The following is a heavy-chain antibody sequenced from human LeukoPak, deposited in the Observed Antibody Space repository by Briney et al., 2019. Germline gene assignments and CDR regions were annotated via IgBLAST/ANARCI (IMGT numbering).Heavy chain of an antibody. Sequence: GGSLRLSCAASEFTFSAYWMHWVRQAPGKALEYVSFIHHNGDITSYADSVRGRFTVSRDNSKNTLFLELSSLRTDDTAVYYCARDMSGTYSFDYWGQGTLVTVSS. D-gene: IGHD1-26*01. J-gene: IGHJ4*02. CDR2: IHHNGDIT. V-gene: IGHV3-64D*06. CDR1: EFTFSAYW. CDR3: ARDMSGTYSFDY.